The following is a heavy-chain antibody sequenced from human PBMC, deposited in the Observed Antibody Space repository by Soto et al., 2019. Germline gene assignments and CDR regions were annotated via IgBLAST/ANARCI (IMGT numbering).Heavy chain of an antibody. CDR2: IYPGDSDT. CDR1: GYTVTSYW. J-gene: IGHJ5*01. V-gene: IGHV5-51*01. CDR3: ARPHMDRWYDX. Sequence: GEALKISCKGSGYTVTSYWIAWVRQMPGKGLELMASIYPGDSDTRYRPSFKGHVTISAYKSISTAYLQGSSLNSSDTAIYYCARPHMDRWYDXWGQVAPVTASX. D-gene: IGHD3-10*01.